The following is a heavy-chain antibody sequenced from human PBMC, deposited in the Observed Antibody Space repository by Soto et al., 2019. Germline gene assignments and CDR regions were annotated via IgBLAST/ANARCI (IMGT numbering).Heavy chain of an antibody. CDR1: GGTFSSYA. Sequence: QVQLVQSGAEVKKPGSSVKVSCKASGGTFSSYAISWVRQAPGQGLEWMGGIIPIFGTANYAQKFQGRVTITXXEXTXXAYMELSSLRSEDTAVYYCARVPLERYYYYYGMDVWGQGTTVTVSS. V-gene: IGHV1-69*05. CDR2: IIPIFGTA. CDR3: ARVPLERYYYYYGMDV. J-gene: IGHJ6*02. D-gene: IGHD1-1*01.